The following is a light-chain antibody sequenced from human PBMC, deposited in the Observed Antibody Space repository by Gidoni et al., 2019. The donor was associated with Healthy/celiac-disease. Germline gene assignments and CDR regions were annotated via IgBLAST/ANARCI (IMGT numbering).Light chain of an antibody. J-gene: IGKJ3*01. V-gene: IGKV3-11*01. Sequence: EIVLTQSPATLSLSPGERATLSCRASQSVSSYLAWYQQKPGQAPRLLIYDASNRATGIPARFSGSGSGTDFTLTIRSLETEAFAVYYCQQRSNWPPGSTFGPGTKVDIK. CDR3: QQRSNWPPGST. CDR2: DAS. CDR1: QSVSSY.